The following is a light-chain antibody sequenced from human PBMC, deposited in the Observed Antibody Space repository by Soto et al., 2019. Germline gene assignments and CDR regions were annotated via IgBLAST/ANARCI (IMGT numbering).Light chain of an antibody. CDR2: DAS. V-gene: IGKV3-15*01. J-gene: IGKJ5*01. Sequence: EIVMSLSAVTLSVSPGESSTLACRASQSVXSNLGCYQPKPGQAPRLLXYDASTRATGLPARXSGSGSGTEFTLTVSSLQSEYFAVYYCQQYNNWPWTFGEVTRLEI. CDR1: QSVXSN. CDR3: QQYNNWPWT.